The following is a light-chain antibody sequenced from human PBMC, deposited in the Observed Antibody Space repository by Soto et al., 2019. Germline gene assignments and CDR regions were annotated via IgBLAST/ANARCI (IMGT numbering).Light chain of an antibody. V-gene: IGKV1-5*03. CDR2: KAS. CDR1: QTIDSW. J-gene: IGKJ1*01. Sequence: DIQMTQSPSTLSASLGDRVTITCRASQTIDSWFAWYQQRPGKPPNLLIYKASTLASGVPSRLSGSGSGTEFTLTINSLHPDDFATYYCQQYHIYSGTFGQGT. CDR3: QQYHIYSGT.